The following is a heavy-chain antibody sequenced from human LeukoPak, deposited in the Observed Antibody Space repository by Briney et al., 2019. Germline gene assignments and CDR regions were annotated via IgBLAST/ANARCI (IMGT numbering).Heavy chain of an antibody. D-gene: IGHD6-13*01. J-gene: IGHJ6*03. V-gene: IGHV1-18*04. CDR1: GYTFTGYY. CDR3: ARESIAAAGPPYYYYMDV. Sequence: ASVKVSCKASGYTFTGYYMHWVRQAPGQGLEWMGWISAYNGNTNYAQKLQGRVTMTTDTSTSTAYMELRSLRSDDTAVYYCARESIAAAGPPYYYYMDVWGKGTTVTISS. CDR2: ISAYNGNT.